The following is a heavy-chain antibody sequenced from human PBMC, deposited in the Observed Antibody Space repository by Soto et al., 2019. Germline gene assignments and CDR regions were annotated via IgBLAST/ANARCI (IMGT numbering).Heavy chain of an antibody. Sequence: GGSLRLSCAGSGFSFSSYAMHWVRQAPGKGLEWVSGISWNSETIDYADSVKGRFTISRDNAKSSLFLQMNSLRPDDTALYYCAKDMKWGGMTTIHYFDSWGQGTLVTVSS. CDR2: ISWNSETI. J-gene: IGHJ4*02. D-gene: IGHD4-17*01. CDR1: GFSFSSYA. CDR3: AKDMKWGGMTTIHYFDS. V-gene: IGHV3-9*01.